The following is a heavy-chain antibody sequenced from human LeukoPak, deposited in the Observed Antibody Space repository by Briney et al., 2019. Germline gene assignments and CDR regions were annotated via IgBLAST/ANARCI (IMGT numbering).Heavy chain of an antibody. J-gene: IGHJ4*02. CDR3: ARQGSGERPNFDY. Sequence: SETLSLTCTVSGGSISSSSYYWGWIRQPPGKGLEWIGSIYYSGSTYYNPSLKSRVTISVDTSKNQFSLKLSSVTAADTAVYYCARQGSGERPNFDYWGQGTLVTVSS. CDR1: GGSISSSSYY. V-gene: IGHV4-39*01. D-gene: IGHD3-10*01. CDR2: IYYSGST.